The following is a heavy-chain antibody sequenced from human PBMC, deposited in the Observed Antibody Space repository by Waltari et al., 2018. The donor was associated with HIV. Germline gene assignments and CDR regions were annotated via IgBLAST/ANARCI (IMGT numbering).Heavy chain of an antibody. CDR1: GFTFSSYG. CDR2: ISDDGSNK. V-gene: IGHV3-30*18. J-gene: IGHJ2*01. Sequence: QVQLVESGGGVVQPGRSLRLSCAASGFTFSSYGMHWVRQAPGKGLEWVAVISDDGSNKYYADSVKGRFTISRDNSKNTLYLQMNSLRAEDTAVYYCAKDQSQYSSSWYFDLWGRGTLVTVSS. D-gene: IGHD6-13*01. CDR3: AKDQSQYSSSWYFDL.